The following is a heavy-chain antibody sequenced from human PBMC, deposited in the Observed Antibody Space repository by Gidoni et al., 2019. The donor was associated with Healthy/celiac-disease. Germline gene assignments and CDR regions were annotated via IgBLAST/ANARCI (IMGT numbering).Heavy chain of an antibody. CDR1: GGSISSGGYS. J-gene: IGHJ3*02. V-gene: IGHV4-30-2*01. CDR2: IYHSGST. Sequence: QLQLQESGSGLVKPSQTLSLTCAVSGGSISSGGYSWSWIRQPPGKGLEWIGYIYHSGSTYYNPSLKSRVTISVDRSKNQFSLKLSSVTAADTAVYYCAREARYYDADAFDIWGQGTMVTVSS. D-gene: IGHD3-16*01. CDR3: AREARYYDADAFDI.